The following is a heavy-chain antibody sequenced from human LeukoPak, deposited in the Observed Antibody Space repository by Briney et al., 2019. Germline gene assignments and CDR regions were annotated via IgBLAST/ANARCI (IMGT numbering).Heavy chain of an antibody. CDR3: VKDHGYSSDWYVRGLDY. CDR2: ICSNGVNT. Sequence: QAGGSLRLSCSASGFTFSGYAMHWVRQAPGKGLEYVSAICSNGVNTNYADSVRGRFTISRDNSKNTLSLQMSSLSTEDTAVYYCVKDHGYSSDWYVRGLDYWGQGTLVTVSS. D-gene: IGHD6-13*01. CDR1: GFTFSGYA. V-gene: IGHV3-64D*09. J-gene: IGHJ4*02.